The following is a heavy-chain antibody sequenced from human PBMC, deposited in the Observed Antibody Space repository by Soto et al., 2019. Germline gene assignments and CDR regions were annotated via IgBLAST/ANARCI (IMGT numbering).Heavy chain of an antibody. CDR2: IYSCGST. CDR3: ARGGLCDILTGYYVIY. CDR1: GFTVSSNY. V-gene: IGHV3-66*03. Sequence: GGSLRLSCAASGFTVSSNYMSWVRQAPGKGLEWVSVIYSCGSTYYADSVKGRFTISRDNSKNTLYLQMNSLRAEDTAVYYCARGGLCDILTGYYVIYWGQGTLVTISS. D-gene: IGHD3-9*01. J-gene: IGHJ4*02.